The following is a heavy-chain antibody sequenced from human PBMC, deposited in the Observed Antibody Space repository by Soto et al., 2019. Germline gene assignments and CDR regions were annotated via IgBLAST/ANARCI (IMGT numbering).Heavy chain of an antibody. CDR3: ARGGPAAGYDL. D-gene: IGHD6-13*01. Sequence: ASVKVSCKASGYTFTSNDINWVRQASGQGLEWMGWMNPNTGGSGYAQDFQSRITMTRDTATSTAYMELTSLRSDDTAVYYCARGGPAAGYDLWGQGTLVTVSS. J-gene: IGHJ4*02. CDR1: GYTFTSND. V-gene: IGHV1-8*01. CDR2: MNPNTGGS.